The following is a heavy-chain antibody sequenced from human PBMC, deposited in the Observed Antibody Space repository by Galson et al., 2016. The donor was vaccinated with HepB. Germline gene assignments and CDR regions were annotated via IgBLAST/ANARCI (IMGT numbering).Heavy chain of an antibody. J-gene: IGHJ6*02. D-gene: IGHD2-21*02. CDR2: ISVANGND. V-gene: IGHV1-18*01. Sequence: SVKVSCKASGYTFSAYGINWVRQAPGQGPEWMGWISVANGNDVYAQSLQGRVTMTTDPSTNTACMELRSLTSDDTAVDFCARGAFCTISDCSVQHSYYNKGMDVWGQGTTVIVSS. CDR1: GYTFSAYG. CDR3: ARGAFCTISDCSVQHSYYNKGMDV.